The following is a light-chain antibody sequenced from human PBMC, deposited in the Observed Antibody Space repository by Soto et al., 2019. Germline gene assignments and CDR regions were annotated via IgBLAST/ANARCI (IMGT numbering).Light chain of an antibody. CDR3: QKYDDWPPWT. CDR2: GAS. CDR1: QSVNNN. V-gene: IGKV3-15*01. Sequence: EIVMTQSPVTLSVSPGERATLSCRASQSVNNNLAWYQQKPGQAPRLLIFGASTRATGIPDRFGGSGSGTEFTLTISSLQSEDFAVYYCQKYDDWPPWTFGQGTKVDI. J-gene: IGKJ1*01.